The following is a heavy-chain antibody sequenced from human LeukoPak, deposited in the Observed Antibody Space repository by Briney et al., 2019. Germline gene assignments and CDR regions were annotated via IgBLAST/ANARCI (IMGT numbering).Heavy chain of an antibody. CDR3: AKDLGRSGWYYFDY. V-gene: IGHV3-30*18. D-gene: IGHD6-19*01. J-gene: IGHJ4*02. CDR1: GFTFSSYG. CDR2: ISYDGSNK. Sequence: PGRSLRLSCAASGFTFSSYGMHWVRQAPGKGLEWVAVISYDGSNKYYADCVKGRFTISRDNSKNTLYLQMNSLRAEDTAVYYCAKDLGRSGWYYFDYWGQGTLVTVSS.